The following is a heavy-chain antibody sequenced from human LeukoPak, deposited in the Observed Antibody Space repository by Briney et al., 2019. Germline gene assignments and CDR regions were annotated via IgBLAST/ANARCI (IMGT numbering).Heavy chain of an antibody. Sequence: PSETLSLTCTVSGGSISSYYWSWIRQPAGKGLEWIGRIYTSGSTNYNPSLKSRVTMSVDTSKNQFSLKLSSVTAADTAVYYCARVSANGDYYYMDVWGKGTTVTVSS. CDR1: GGSISSYY. CDR3: ARVSANGDYYYMDV. V-gene: IGHV4-4*07. J-gene: IGHJ6*03. D-gene: IGHD1-1*01. CDR2: IYTSGST.